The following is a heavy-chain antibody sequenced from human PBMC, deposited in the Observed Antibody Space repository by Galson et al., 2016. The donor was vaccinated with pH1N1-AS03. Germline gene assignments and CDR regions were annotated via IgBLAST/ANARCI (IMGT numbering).Heavy chain of an antibody. CDR1: GDSLSSYF. Sequence: ETLSLTCTVSGDSLSSYFWNWIRRPPGKGLEWIGYVYYTGSVKYNPSPKSRVTISLDTSNNQFSLILKSVTAADTAVYYCARGRAPSPVTYYFDDWGQGTLVTVSS. J-gene: IGHJ4*02. CDR2: VYYTGSV. V-gene: IGHV4-59*01. CDR3: ARGRAPSPVTYYFDD.